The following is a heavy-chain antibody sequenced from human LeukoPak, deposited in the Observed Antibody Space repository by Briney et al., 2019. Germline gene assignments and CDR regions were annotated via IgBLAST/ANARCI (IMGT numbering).Heavy chain of an antibody. D-gene: IGHD4-11*01. Sequence: GGSLRLSCAASGFTVSSSFMSWVRLAPGKGLEWVSVIYTGGSTYYADSVKGRFTISRDDSKNMVHLQMNSLRAEDTAVYFCSRDPAMTSGYGMDVWGQGTTVTVSS. CDR3: SRDPAMTSGYGMDV. J-gene: IGHJ6*02. CDR1: GFTVSSSF. CDR2: IYTGGST. V-gene: IGHV3-66*01.